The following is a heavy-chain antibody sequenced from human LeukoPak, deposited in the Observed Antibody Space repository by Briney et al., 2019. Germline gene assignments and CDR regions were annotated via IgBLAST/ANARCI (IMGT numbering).Heavy chain of an antibody. J-gene: IGHJ4*02. CDR2: ISSSGGST. V-gene: IGHV3-23*01. CDR1: GFTFTSYA. CDR3: AKDSLYDSSGYYYVRSGLDY. Sequence: GGSLRLSCAASGFTFTSYALTWVRQAPGKGLEWDSAISSSGGSTYYADSVKGRFTISRDNSKNTLYLQMNRLRAEDTAVYYCAKDSLYDSSGYYYVRSGLDYWGQGTLATVSS. D-gene: IGHD3-22*01.